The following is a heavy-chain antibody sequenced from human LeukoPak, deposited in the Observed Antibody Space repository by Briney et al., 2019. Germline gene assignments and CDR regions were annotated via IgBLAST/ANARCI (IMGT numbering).Heavy chain of an antibody. CDR2: IKSKTDGGTT. V-gene: IGHV3-15*01. CDR3: TTTYSSPGAFDI. D-gene: IGHD6-13*01. CDR1: GFTFSNAW. J-gene: IGHJ3*02. Sequence: GGSLRLSCAASGFTFSNAWMSWVRQAPGKGLEWVGRIKSKTDGGTTDYAAPVKGRFAISRDDSKNTLYLQMNSLKTEDTAVYYCTTTYSSPGAFDIWGQGTMVTVSS.